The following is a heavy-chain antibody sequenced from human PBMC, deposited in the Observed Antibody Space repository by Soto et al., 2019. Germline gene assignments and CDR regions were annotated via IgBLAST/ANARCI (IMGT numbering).Heavy chain of an antibody. V-gene: IGHV3-33*01. Sequence: QVQLVESGGGVVQSGRSLRLSCEASGFTFSTYGMHWVRQAPGKGLEWVALIWYDGTNEHYADSVKGRFTISKDNSKNTLYLEVSGLRVEDTAVYYCARETNGGSFDIWGQGTMVTVSS. CDR3: ARETNGGSFDI. CDR2: IWYDGTNE. J-gene: IGHJ3*02. D-gene: IGHD2-8*01. CDR1: GFTFSTYG.